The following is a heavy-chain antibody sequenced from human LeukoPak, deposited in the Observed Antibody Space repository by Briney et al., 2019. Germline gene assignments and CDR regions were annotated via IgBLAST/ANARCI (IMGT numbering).Heavy chain of an antibody. CDR3: AREPRGSGSLDY. CDR1: GGSISSYY. CDR2: IYYSGST. D-gene: IGHD3-10*01. J-gene: IGHJ4*02. V-gene: IGHV4-59*01. Sequence: SETLSLTCTVSGGSISSYYWSWIRQPPGKGLEWIGYIYYSGSTNYNPSLKSRVTISVDTSKNQFSLKLSSVTAADTAVYYCAREPRGSGSLDYWGQGTLVTVSS.